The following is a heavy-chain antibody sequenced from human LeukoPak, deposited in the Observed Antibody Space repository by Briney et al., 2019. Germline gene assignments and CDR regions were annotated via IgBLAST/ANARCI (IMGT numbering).Heavy chain of an antibody. CDR1: GYTFTGYY. CDR2: INPNSGGT. V-gene: IGHV1-2*02. CDR3: ARRGIAAAGMGYNWFDP. Sequence: ASVKVSCKASGYTFTGYYMHWVRQAPGQGLEWMGWINPNSGGTNYAQKFQGRVTMTRDTSISTAYMELSRLRSDDTAVYYCARRGIAAAGMGYNWFDPWGQGTLVTVSS. J-gene: IGHJ5*02. D-gene: IGHD6-13*01.